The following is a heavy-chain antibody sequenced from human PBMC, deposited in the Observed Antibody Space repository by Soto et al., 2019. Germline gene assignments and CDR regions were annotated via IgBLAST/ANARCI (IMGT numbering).Heavy chain of an antibody. D-gene: IGHD4-17*01. Sequence: SETLSLTCTVSGGSISSYYWSWIRQPPGKGLEWIGYIYYSGSTNYNPSLKSRVTISVDTSKNQFSLKLSSVTAADTAVYYCARDYGDYGLYYMDVWGKGTTVTVSS. CDR1: GGSISSYY. J-gene: IGHJ6*03. CDR3: ARDYGDYGLYYMDV. V-gene: IGHV4-59*08. CDR2: IYYSGST.